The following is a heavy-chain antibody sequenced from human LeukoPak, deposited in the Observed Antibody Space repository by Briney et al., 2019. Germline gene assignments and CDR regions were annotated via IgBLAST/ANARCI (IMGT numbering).Heavy chain of an antibody. V-gene: IGHV3-21*01. J-gene: IGHJ4*02. D-gene: IGHD3-22*01. CDR2: ISSTRSYI. CDR3: ARDLRNYYDTSGYYPNTFDD. Sequence: GGSLRLSCAASGFTLSTYSMNWVPQAPGNGLESVSSISSTRSYISYADSVKGRFTIASNNAKNSLYLQMNSLRAEDTAVYYCARDLRNYYDTSGYYPNTFDDWGQGTLVTVSS. CDR1: GFTLSTYS.